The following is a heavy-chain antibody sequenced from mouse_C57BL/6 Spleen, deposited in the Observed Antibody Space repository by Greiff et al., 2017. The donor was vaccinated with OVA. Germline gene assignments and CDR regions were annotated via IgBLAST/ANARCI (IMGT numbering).Heavy chain of an antibody. CDR2: ISDGGSYT. D-gene: IGHD2-1*01. CDR1: GFTFSSYA. Sequence: DVQLVESGGGLVKPGGSLKLSCAASGFTFSSYAMSWVRQTPEKRLEWVATISDGGSYTSYPDNVKGRFTISRDNAKNNLYLQMSHLKSEDTAMYYCARDRNYEGYYFDYWGQGTTLTVSS. J-gene: IGHJ2*01. CDR3: ARDRNYEGYYFDY. V-gene: IGHV5-4*01.